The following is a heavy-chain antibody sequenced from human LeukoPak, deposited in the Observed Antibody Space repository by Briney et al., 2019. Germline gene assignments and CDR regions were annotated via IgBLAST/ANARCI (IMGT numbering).Heavy chain of an antibody. CDR2: IKQDGSEK. CDR3: ARVYYDFWSGYYSP. D-gene: IGHD3-3*01. CDR1: GFTFSSYW. V-gene: IGHV3-7*03. Sequence: GGSLRLSCAASGFTFSSYWMSWVRQAPGKGLEWVANIKQDGSEKYYVDSVKGRFTISRDNAKNSLYLQMNSLRAEDTGVYYCARVYYDFWSGYYSPWGQGTLVTVSS. J-gene: IGHJ5*02.